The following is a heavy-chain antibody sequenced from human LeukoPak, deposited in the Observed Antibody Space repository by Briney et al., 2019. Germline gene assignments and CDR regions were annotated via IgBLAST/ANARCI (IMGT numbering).Heavy chain of an antibody. Sequence: GGSLRLSCAASGFTFSSYGMHWVRQAPGKGLEWVAVISYDGSNKYYADSVKGRFTISRDNSKNTLYLQMDSLRAEDTAVYYCAKDRQLWLDYWGQGTLVTVSS. CDR1: GFTFSSYG. D-gene: IGHD5-18*01. CDR3: AKDRQLWLDY. J-gene: IGHJ4*02. V-gene: IGHV3-30*18. CDR2: ISYDGSNK.